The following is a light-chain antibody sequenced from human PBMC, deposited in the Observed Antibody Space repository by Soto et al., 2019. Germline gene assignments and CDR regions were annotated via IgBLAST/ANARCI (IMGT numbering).Light chain of an antibody. CDR2: GNS. J-gene: IGLJ2*01. CDR1: SAKIGAGYD. CDR3: QTWGTGFVV. Sequence: QSVLTQPPSVSGAPGRRVTIPCTGSSAKIGAGYDVHWYQQLPGTAPKLLIYGNSNRPSGVPDRFSGSKSGTSASLAITGLQAEDEADYYCQTWGTGFVVFGGGTKLTVL. V-gene: IGLV1-40*01.